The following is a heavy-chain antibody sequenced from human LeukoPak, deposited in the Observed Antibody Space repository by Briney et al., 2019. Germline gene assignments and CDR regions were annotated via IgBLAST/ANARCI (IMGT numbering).Heavy chain of an antibody. CDR2: ISYDGSNK. CDR3: AKDELRYCSGGSCYGTFDY. D-gene: IGHD2-15*01. Sequence: GRSLRLSCAASGFTFSSYGMHWVRQAPGKGLEWVAVISYDGSNKYYADSVKGRFTISRDNSKNTLYLQMNSLRAEDTAVYHCAKDELRYCSGGSCYGTFDYWGQGTLVTVSS. V-gene: IGHV3-30*18. CDR1: GFTFSSYG. J-gene: IGHJ4*02.